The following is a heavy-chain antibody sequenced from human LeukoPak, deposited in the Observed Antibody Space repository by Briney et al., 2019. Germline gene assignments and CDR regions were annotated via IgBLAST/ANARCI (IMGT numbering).Heavy chain of an antibody. Sequence: SETLSLTCTVSGGSISSYYWSWIRQPPGKGLEWIGYIYYSGSTNYNPSLKSRVTMSVDTSKNQFSLKLSSVTAADTAVYYCARFLNGLFDPWGQGTLVTVSS. CDR2: IYYSGST. J-gene: IGHJ5*02. CDR1: GGSISSYY. CDR3: ARFLNGLFDP. V-gene: IGHV4-59*12. D-gene: IGHD2-8*01.